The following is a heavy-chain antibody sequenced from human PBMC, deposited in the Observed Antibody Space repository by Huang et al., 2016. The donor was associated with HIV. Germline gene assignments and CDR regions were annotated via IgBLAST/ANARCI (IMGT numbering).Heavy chain of an antibody. CDR2: ISEDGSNK. CDR3: ARDRSGTTVVAGFDY. J-gene: IGHJ4*02. V-gene: IGHV3-30-3*01. Sequence: QVQLVESGGGVVQPGRSLRLSCAVSGFSFSTYAMYWVRQAPGKGREWVAVISEDGSNKYYADSVKGRFTISRENSKNTLYLRGSSLRAEDTAVYYCARDRSGTTVVAGFDYWGQGTLVTVSS. CDR1: GFSFSTYA. D-gene: IGHD4-17*01.